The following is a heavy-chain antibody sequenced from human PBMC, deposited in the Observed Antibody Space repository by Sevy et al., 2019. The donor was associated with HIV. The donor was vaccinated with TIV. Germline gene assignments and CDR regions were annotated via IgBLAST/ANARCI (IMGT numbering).Heavy chain of an antibody. CDR3: VRGHYDIGGYWGFDS. V-gene: IGHV3-48*02. CDR2: ISSNSASI. J-gene: IGHJ4*02. D-gene: IGHD3-22*01. CDR1: GFTFSTYS. Sequence: GGSLRLSCEASGFTFSTYSMNWVRQAPGKGLEWISYISSNSASIYSADSVKGRFTISRDNAKNSLYLQMNSLRDEDTAVYFCVRGHYDIGGYWGFDSWGQGTLVTVSS.